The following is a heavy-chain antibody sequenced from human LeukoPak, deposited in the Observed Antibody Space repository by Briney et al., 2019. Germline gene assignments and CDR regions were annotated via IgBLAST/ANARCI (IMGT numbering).Heavy chain of an antibody. Sequence: SETLSLTCTVSRGSISISGYWGGRIRQTPGKGLEWIGIINYSGNTYYNPSLKSRVTMSVDTSKNQFSVKLSSVTAADTAMYYCTRHKQAVGSSEIDYWGQGMLVTVSS. CDR3: TRHKQAVGSSEIDY. CDR1: RGSISISGYW. V-gene: IGHV4-39*01. D-gene: IGHD1-26*01. J-gene: IGHJ4*02. CDR2: INYSGNT.